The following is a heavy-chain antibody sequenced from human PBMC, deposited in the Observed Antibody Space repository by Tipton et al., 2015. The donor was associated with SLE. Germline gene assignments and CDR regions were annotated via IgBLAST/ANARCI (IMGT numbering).Heavy chain of an antibody. CDR1: GGSFSDTY. CDR2: ITYFGTT. V-gene: IGHV4-34*01. Sequence: TLSLTCVVYGGSFSDTYWSWIRQPPGKGLEWIGEITYFGTTNYNPSLKSRVTMSVDSSKNQFSLKLSSVTAADTAVYYCARGGDRSYGGNSGYYFDPWGQGTLVTVSS. CDR3: ARGGDRSYGGNSGYYFDP. J-gene: IGHJ4*02. D-gene: IGHD4-23*01.